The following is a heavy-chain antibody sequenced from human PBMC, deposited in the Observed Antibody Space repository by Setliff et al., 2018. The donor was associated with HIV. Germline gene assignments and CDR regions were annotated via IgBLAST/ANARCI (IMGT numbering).Heavy chain of an antibody. Sequence: SETLSLTCAVSGVSISSQYWSWIRQPPGKGLEWIGFVYYSVNYNSNPSLKSRVSISVDTSKNQVSLRLTSVTAADTAVYYCTRGKSMPTLVTWVLGTLVTVSS. V-gene: IGHV4-59*11. CDR1: GVSISSQY. J-gene: IGHJ4*02. D-gene: IGHD2-2*01. CDR2: VYYSVNY. CDR3: TRGKSMPTLVT.